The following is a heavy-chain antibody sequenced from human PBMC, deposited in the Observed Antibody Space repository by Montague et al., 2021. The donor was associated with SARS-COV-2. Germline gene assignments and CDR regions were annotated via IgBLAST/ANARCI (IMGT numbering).Heavy chain of an antibody. CDR3: AADPEVQKHRLAHFDY. Sequence: SLRLSCAASGFTFSSSAMIWVRQAPGKGLEWVSSISATGSYIYYGDSVKGRFAISRDNAKKSLYLQMDSLRAEDTAVYYCAADPEVQKHRLAHFDYWGQGTLVTVSS. D-gene: IGHD6-25*01. J-gene: IGHJ4*02. CDR1: GFTFSSSA. V-gene: IGHV3-21*01. CDR2: ISATGSYI.